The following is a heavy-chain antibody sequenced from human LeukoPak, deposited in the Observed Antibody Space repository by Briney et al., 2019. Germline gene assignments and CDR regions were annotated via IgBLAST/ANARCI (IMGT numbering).Heavy chain of an antibody. CDR1: GFTFSSYW. CDR3: AREWGNSVLPLDY. Sequence: GGSLRLSCAASGFTFSSYWMHWVRQGPGIGLVWVSRINAEGSTVNYADSVKGRFTISRDNAKNTLDLQMNSLRVEDTAVYFCAREWGNSVLPLDYWGQGTLVTVSP. J-gene: IGHJ4*02. CDR2: INAEGSTV. V-gene: IGHV3-74*01. D-gene: IGHD3-16*01.